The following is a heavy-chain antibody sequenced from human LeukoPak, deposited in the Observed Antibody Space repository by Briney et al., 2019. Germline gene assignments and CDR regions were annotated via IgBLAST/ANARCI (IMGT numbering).Heavy chain of an antibody. Sequence: PGGSLRLSCAASGFTFSSYWMSWVRQAPGKGLEWAANIKQDGSEKYYVDSVKGRFTISRDNAKNSLYLQMNSLRAEDTAVYYCARDGAHPDAYCGGDCYSLYWGQGTLVTVSS. CDR3: ARDGAHPDAYCGGDCYSLY. CDR1: GFTFSSYW. J-gene: IGHJ4*02. CDR2: IKQDGSEK. V-gene: IGHV3-7*01. D-gene: IGHD2-21*02.